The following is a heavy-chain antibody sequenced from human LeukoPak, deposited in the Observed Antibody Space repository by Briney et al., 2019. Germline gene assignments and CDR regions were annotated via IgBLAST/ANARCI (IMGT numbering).Heavy chain of an antibody. V-gene: IGHV3-53*01. J-gene: IGHJ3*02. CDR1: GFTVSSNY. CDR2: IYSGGST. D-gene: IGHD6-13*01. CDR3: ATDSSSCRDAFDI. Sequence: GGSLRLSCAASGFTVSSNYMSWVRQAPGKGLEWVSVIYSGGSTYYADSVKGRFTTSRDNSKNTLYLQMNSLRAEDTAVYYCATDSSSCRDAFDIWGQGTMVTVSS.